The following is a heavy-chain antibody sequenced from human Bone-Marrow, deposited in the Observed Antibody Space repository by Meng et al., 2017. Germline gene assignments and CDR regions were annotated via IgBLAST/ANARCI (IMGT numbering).Heavy chain of an antibody. D-gene: IGHD5-18*01. CDR3: ARCDTAMVLDDYFDY. J-gene: IGHJ4*02. CDR1: GFTFSSYG. V-gene: IGHV3-33*01. CDR2: IWYDGSNK. Sequence: GESLKISCAASGFTFSSYGMHWVRQAPGKGLEWVAVIWYDGSNKYYADSVKGRFTISRDNSKNTLYLQMNSLRAEDTAVYYCARCDTAMVLDDYFDYWGQGTLVSVSS.